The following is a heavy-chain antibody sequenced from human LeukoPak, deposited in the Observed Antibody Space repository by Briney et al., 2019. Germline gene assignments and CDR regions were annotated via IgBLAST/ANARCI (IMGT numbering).Heavy chain of an antibody. V-gene: IGHV3-15*01. CDR2: IKSKTDGGTT. Sequence: GGSPRLSCAASGFTFSNAWMSWVRQAPGKGLEWVGRIKSKTDGGTTDYAAPVKGRFTISRDDSKNTLYLQMNSLKTEDTAVYYCTTGGQIVGATGFDYWGQGTLVTVSS. J-gene: IGHJ4*02. CDR1: GFTFSNAW. D-gene: IGHD1-26*01. CDR3: TTGGQIVGATGFDY.